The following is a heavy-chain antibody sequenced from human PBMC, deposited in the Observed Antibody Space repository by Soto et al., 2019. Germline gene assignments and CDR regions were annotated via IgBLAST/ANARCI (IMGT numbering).Heavy chain of an antibody. CDR1: GGSFSGYY. D-gene: IGHD5-12*01. Sequence: SETLSLTCAVYGGSFSGYYWSWIRQPPGKGLEWIGEINHSGSTNYNPSLKSRVTISVDTSKNQFSPKLSSVTAADTAVYYCARGSPDIVATLDYWGQGTLVTVSS. CDR3: ARGSPDIVATLDY. J-gene: IGHJ4*02. CDR2: INHSGST. V-gene: IGHV4-34*01.